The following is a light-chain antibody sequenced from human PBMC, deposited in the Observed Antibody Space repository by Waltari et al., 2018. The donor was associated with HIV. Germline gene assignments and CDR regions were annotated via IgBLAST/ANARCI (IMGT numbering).Light chain of an antibody. CDR3: YVWDGSSDHTRV. J-gene: IGLJ2*01. CDR1: TIGSKS. CDR2: DDN. Sequence: SYVLPQPPSVSVAPGLTARITWGGNTIGSKSVHWYQQKPGQAPVLVVYDDNDRPSAVLERCSCSNSGSTATLIVSSVEEGDDAGYYCYVWDGSSDHTRVFGGGTKLTVL. V-gene: IGLV3-21*02.